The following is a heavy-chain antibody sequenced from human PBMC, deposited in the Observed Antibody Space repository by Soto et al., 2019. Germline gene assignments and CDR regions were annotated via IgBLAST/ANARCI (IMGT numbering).Heavy chain of an antibody. Sequence: QVQLQESGPGLVKPSQTLSLTCTVSGGSISSGGYYWSWIRQHPGKGLEWIGYIYYSGSTYYNPSLKSRVSISVDTSMHQFSLKLSSVTAADTAVYYCARALAYDSSGYYILGYWGQGTRVTVSS. CDR3: ARALAYDSSGYYILGY. CDR2: IYYSGST. J-gene: IGHJ4*02. D-gene: IGHD3-22*01. CDR1: GGSISSGGYY. V-gene: IGHV4-31*03.